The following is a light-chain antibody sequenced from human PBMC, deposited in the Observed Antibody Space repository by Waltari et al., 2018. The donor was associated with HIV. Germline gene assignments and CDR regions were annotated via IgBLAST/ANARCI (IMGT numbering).Light chain of an antibody. Sequence: SYELTQPSSVSVSPGQTARITCSGDLLAKKKKYVRGFQQNPGQAPVFVMYKDSERPSGIPARFSGSSSGTTVSLTIGGAQGDDEADYYCYSAADNSGLCGGGTKLTVL. CDR2: KDS. CDR3: YSAADNSGL. V-gene: IGLV3-27*01. J-gene: IGLJ3*02. CDR1: LLAKKKKY.